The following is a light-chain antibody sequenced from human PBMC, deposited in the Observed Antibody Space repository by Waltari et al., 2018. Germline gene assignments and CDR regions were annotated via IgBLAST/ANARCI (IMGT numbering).Light chain of an antibody. CDR2: GAS. CDR1: QSVSRA. V-gene: IGKV3-20*01. CDR3: QHYVRLPAT. Sequence: EIVLTQSPGTLSLSPGARATLPCWASQSVSRALVWYQQKPGQAPRLLIYGASTRAPGIPDRFSGSGSGTDFSLTINRLEPEDFAVYYCQHYVRLPATFGQRTKVEI. J-gene: IGKJ1*01.